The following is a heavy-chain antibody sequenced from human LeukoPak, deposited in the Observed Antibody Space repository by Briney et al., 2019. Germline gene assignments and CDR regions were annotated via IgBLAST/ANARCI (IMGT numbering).Heavy chain of an antibody. V-gene: IGHV4-59*01. CDR2: IYYSGST. J-gene: IGHJ2*01. CDR3: ARGNHLHWYFDL. CDR1: GGSISSYY. D-gene: IGHD1-14*01. Sequence: SETLSLTCTVSGGSISSYYWSWIRQPPGKGLEWIGYIYYSGSTNYNPSLKSRVTISVDTSKNQFSLKLSSVTAADTAVYYRARGNHLHWYFDLWGRGTLVTVSS.